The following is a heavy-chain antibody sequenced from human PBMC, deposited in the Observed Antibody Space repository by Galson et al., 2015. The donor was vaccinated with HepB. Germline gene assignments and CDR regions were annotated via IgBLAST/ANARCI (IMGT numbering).Heavy chain of an antibody. D-gene: IGHD4-17*01. J-gene: IGHJ6*02. CDR3: TTDEAYGDYEHLWVPLDYYYGMDV. V-gene: IGHV3-15*07. CDR1: GFTFSNAW. Sequence: SLRLSCAASGFTFSNAWMNWVRQAPGKGLEWVGRIKSKTDGGTTDYAAPVKGRFTISRDDSKNTLYLQMNSLKTEDTAVYYCTTDEAYGDYEHLWVPLDYYYGMDVWGQGTTVTVSS. CDR2: IKSKTDGGTT.